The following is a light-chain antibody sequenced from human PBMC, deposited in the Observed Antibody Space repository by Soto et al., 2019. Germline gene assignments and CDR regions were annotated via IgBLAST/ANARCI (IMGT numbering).Light chain of an antibody. V-gene: IGKV3-20*01. CDR1: QTVSSNY. J-gene: IGKJ5*01. Sequence: EIILPQSPDTLSLSPGESSTLSCRDSQTVSSNYLAWCQQRPGQAPRLLIYGASTRAAGIPDRFSGSGSGTDFTLTITRLEPEDSAVYFCQQYTGPPTTFGQGTRLEIK. CDR2: GAS. CDR3: QQYTGPPTT.